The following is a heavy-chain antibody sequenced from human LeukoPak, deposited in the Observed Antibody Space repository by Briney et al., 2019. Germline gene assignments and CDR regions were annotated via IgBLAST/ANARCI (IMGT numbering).Heavy chain of an antibody. V-gene: IGHV3-53*01. CDR1: GFTVSSDY. J-gene: IGHJ5*02. CDR3: ATRWT. CDR2: IHGGGAI. Sequence: GGSLRLSCAASGFTVSSDYMSWVRQAPGKGLEWVSIIHGGGAIYYADSVQGRFTISRDNSKNTLSLQMDSLRADDTAVYYCATRWTWGQGALVTVSS. D-gene: IGHD2-15*01.